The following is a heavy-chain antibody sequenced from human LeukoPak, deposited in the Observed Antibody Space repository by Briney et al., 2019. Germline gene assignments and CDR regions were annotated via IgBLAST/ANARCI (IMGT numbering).Heavy chain of an antibody. V-gene: IGHV3-21*04. J-gene: IGHJ4*02. CDR1: GFTFSSFS. CDR2: ISSSSYYI. CDR3: AKSPSTGDGGY. Sequence: GGSLRLSCAASGFTFSSFSMNWVRQAPGKGLEWVSSISSSSYYIYYADSVKGRFTISRDNSKNTLYLQMNSLRAEDTAVYYCAKSPSTGDGGYWGQGTLVTVSS. D-gene: IGHD7-27*01.